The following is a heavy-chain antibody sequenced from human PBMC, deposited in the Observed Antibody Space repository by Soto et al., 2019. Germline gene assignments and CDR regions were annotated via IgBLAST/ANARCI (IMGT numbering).Heavy chain of an antibody. CDR2: IIPLFGTA. CDR3: ARGVHYDSSGYYYFY. CDR1: GGTFSTYA. V-gene: IGHV1-69*13. D-gene: IGHD3-22*01. J-gene: IGHJ4*02. Sequence: SVKVSCKASGGTFSTYAIDWVRQAPGQGLEWMGGIIPLFGTAKYAQNFQGRITITADESTNTAYMELRSLRSRDTVVYYCARGVHYDSSGYYYFYWGQGTLVTVSS.